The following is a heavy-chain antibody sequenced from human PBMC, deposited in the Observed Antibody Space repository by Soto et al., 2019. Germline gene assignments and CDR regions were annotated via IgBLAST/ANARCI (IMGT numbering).Heavy chain of an antibody. D-gene: IGHD6-19*01. V-gene: IGHV4-39*01. CDR3: ARTFAAPTVAGFGS. CDR1: GGSLSSGSYY. Sequence: QLQLQESGPGLVKPSETLTLTCTVSGGSLSSGSYYWGWIRQPPGKGLEWIGSIPYSGNTYYNPSLKTRVNLTVGASKNEFSLKLSPVTAADTAVYYCARTFAAPTVAGFGSWGQGTLVTVSS. J-gene: IGHJ4*02. CDR2: IPYSGNT.